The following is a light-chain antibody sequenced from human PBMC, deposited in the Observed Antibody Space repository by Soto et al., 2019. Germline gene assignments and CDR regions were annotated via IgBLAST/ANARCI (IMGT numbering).Light chain of an antibody. V-gene: IGKV3-11*01. Sequence: EIVLTQSPATLSLSPGERATLSCRASQTITTYLAWYQQKPGQPPRLLIYGASNRATGIPARFSGSGSGTDFTLTISNLEPEDCATYYCQQSYTSRRRTFGQGTKVEIK. CDR3: QQSYTSRRRT. J-gene: IGKJ1*01. CDR2: GAS. CDR1: QTITTY.